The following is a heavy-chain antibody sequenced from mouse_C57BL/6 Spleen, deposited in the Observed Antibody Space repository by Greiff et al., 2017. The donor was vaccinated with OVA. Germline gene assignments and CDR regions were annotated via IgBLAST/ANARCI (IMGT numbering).Heavy chain of an antibody. D-gene: IGHD1-1*01. CDR2: IDPEDGET. V-gene: IGHV14-2*01. J-gene: IGHJ2*01. CDR3: ARASYYGSQYYFDY. CDR1: GFNIKDYY. Sequence: VQLQQSGAELVKPGASVKLSCTASGFNIKDYYMHWVKQRTEQGLEWIGRIDPEDGETKYAPKFQGKANITADTSSNTAYLQLSSLTSEDTAVYYCARASYYGSQYYFDYWGQGTTLTVSS.